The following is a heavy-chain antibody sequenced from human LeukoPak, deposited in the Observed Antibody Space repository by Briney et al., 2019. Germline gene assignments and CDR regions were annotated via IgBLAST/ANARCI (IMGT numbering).Heavy chain of an antibody. CDR1: GFTFSIYG. J-gene: IGHJ4*02. Sequence: GGSLRLSRAASGFTFSIYGMHWVRQAPGKGLEWVAVIWYDGSNKYYADSVKGRFTISRDNSKNTLYLQMNSLRAEDTAVYYCAKDLWYTSSSEEYWGQGTLVTVSS. CDR3: AKDLWYTSSSEEY. CDR2: IWYDGSNK. D-gene: IGHD6-6*01. V-gene: IGHV3-30*02.